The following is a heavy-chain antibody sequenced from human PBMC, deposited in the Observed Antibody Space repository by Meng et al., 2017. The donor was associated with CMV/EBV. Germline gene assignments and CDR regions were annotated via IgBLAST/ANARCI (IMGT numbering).Heavy chain of an antibody. V-gene: IGHV4-34*01. CDR2: INHSGST. J-gene: IGHJ5*02. D-gene: IGHD2-2*01. Sequence: SETLSLTCAVYGGSFSGYYWSWIRQPPGKGLEWIGEINHSGSTNYNPSLKSRVTISVDTSKNQFSLKLSSVTAADTAVYYCAREWFYCSSTSCGGFDPWGQGTLVTVSS. CDR3: AREWFYCSSTSCGGFDP. CDR1: GGSFSGYY.